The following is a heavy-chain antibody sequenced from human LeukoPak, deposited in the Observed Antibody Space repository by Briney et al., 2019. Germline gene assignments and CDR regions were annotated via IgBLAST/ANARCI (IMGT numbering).Heavy chain of an antibody. D-gene: IGHD2-15*01. J-gene: IGHJ5*02. Sequence: SETLSLTCTVSGYSISSGYYWGWIRQPPGKGLEWIGSIYHSGSTNYNPSLKSRVTISVDTSKNQFSLKLSSVTAADTAVYYCARRGGGWVSNWFDPWGQGTLVTVSS. CDR3: ARRGGGWVSNWFDP. CDR1: GYSISSGYY. V-gene: IGHV4-38-2*02. CDR2: IYHSGST.